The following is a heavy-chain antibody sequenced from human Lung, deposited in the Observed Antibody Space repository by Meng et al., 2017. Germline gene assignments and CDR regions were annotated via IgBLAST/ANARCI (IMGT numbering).Heavy chain of an antibody. D-gene: IGHD2-15*01. CDR2: IKSKPDGETI. V-gene: IGHV3-15*01. J-gene: IGHJ4*02. Sequence: GGSGGGFVNLVEFFRLSCEGSGFTFNNADMTWVRQVPGKRLEWVGRIKSKPDGETIDYAAPVKGRFTISRDDSRNTVYLQMNSLKTEDTAVYYCSGHIDYWGQGTLVTVSS. CDR1: GFTFNNAD. CDR3: SGHIDY.